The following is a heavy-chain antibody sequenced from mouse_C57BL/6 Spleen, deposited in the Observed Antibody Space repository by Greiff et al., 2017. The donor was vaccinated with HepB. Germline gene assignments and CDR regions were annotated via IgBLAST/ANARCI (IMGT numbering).Heavy chain of an antibody. CDR2: IDPSDSYT. CDR3: ASPYYYGSSYYFDY. J-gene: IGHJ2*01. D-gene: IGHD1-1*01. CDR1: GYTFTSYW. Sequence: VQLQQSGAELVRPGTSVKLSCKASGYTFTSYWMHWVKQRPGQGLEWIGVIDPSDSYTIYNQKFKGKATLTVDTSSSTAYMQLSSLTSEDSAVYYCASPYYYGSSYYFDYWGQGTTLTVSS. V-gene: IGHV1-59*01.